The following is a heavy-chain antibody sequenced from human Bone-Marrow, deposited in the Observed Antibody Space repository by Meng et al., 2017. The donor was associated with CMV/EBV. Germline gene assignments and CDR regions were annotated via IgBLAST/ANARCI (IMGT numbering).Heavy chain of an antibody. CDR1: GFTFSNHA. CDR2: ISGSGDIT. CDR3: AKDLEYHLLNGGFDY. J-gene: IGHJ4*02. V-gene: IGHV3-23*01. D-gene: IGHD2-2*01. Sequence: GESLKISCAASGFTFSNHAMPWVRQTPGKGLEWVSVISGSGDITYYADSVKGRFTISRDNSNNTLYLQMNSLRDEDTALYYCAKDLEYHLLNGGFDYWGQGTLVTVSS.